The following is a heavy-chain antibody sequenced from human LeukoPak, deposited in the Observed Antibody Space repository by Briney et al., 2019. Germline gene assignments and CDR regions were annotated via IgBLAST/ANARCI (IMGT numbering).Heavy chain of an antibody. Sequence: PSETLSLTCTVSGGSISSGGYYWSWIRQHPGKGLEWIGYIYYSGSTYYNPSLKSRVTISVDTSKSQFSLKLSSVTAADTAVYYCARAVESAATLFDYWGQGTLVTVSS. J-gene: IGHJ4*02. D-gene: IGHD2-15*01. CDR1: GGSISSGGYY. V-gene: IGHV4-31*03. CDR3: ARAVESAATLFDY. CDR2: IYYSGST.